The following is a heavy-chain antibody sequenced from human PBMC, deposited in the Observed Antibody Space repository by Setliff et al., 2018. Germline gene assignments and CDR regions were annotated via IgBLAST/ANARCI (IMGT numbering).Heavy chain of an antibody. Sequence: PSETLSLTCNVSGDSMNDNHWTWIRQPPGKGLEWTGYIYTSGGTNYNPSLKSRVTISVDMSKNQFSLKLSSVIAADTAVYYCARGVSSVSWTPRYWGRGILVTVSS. V-gene: IGHV4-4*08. J-gene: IGHJ4*02. CDR3: ARGVSSVSWTPRY. CDR1: GDSMNDNH. CDR2: IYTSGGT. D-gene: IGHD6-19*01.